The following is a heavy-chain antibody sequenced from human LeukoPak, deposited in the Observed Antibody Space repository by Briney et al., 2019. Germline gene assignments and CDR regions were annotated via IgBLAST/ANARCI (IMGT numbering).Heavy chain of an antibody. CDR2: ISSSSSYI. D-gene: IGHD6-19*01. V-gene: IGHV3-21*01. CDR3: ARDVAVASLDY. J-gene: IGHJ4*02. Sequence: GGPLRLSCAASGFTFSSYSMNWVRQAPGKGLEWVSSISSSSSYIYYADSVKGRFTISRDNAKNSLYPQMNSLRAEDTAVYYCARDVAVASLDYWGQGTLVTVSS. CDR1: GFTFSSYS.